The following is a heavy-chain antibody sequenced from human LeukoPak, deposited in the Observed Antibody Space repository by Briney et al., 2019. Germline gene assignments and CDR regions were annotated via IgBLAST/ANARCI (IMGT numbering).Heavy chain of an antibody. CDR2: ISAYNGNT. J-gene: IGHJ4*02. CDR3: ARGTTYYYDSKGHYSIVSFDH. V-gene: IGHV1-18*04. CDR1: GYTFTSYY. D-gene: IGHD3-22*01. Sequence: GASVKVSCKASGYTFTSYYMHWVRQAPGQGLEWMGWISAYNGNTDYAQKLQGRVTLTTDTSTTTAYMELRSLRSDDTAVYYCARGTTYYYDSKGHYSIVSFDHWGQGTLVTVSS.